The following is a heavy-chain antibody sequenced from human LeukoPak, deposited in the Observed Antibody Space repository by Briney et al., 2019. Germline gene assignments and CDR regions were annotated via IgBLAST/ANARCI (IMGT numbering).Heavy chain of an antibody. CDR2: INPNSGGT. Sequence: ASVKVSCKASGYTFTGYYMHWVRQAPGQGLEWMGWINPNSGGTNYAQKFQGRVTMTRDTPISTAYMELSRLRSDDTAVYYCARAYCSSITCHEPLFYYYGMDVWGQGTTVTVSS. CDR1: GYTFTGYY. D-gene: IGHD2-2*01. CDR3: ARAYCSSITCHEPLFYYYGMDV. V-gene: IGHV1-2*02. J-gene: IGHJ6*02.